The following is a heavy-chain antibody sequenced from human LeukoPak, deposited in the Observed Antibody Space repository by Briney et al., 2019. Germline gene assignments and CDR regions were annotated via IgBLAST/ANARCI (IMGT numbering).Heavy chain of an antibody. D-gene: IGHD1-26*01. CDR1: GFTFDDYA. Sequence: GGSLRLSCAASGFTFDDYAMHWVRHAPGKGLEWVSGISWNSGSIGYADSVKGRFTISRDNAKDSLYLQMNSLRAEDTALYYCAKVSGSYEANDAFDIWGQGTMVTVSS. CDR2: ISWNSGSI. J-gene: IGHJ3*02. V-gene: IGHV3-9*01. CDR3: AKVSGSYEANDAFDI.